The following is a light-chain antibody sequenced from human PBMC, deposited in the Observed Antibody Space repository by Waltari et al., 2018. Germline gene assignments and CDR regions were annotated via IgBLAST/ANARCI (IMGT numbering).Light chain of an antibody. CDR1: QRGSGSY. V-gene: IGKV3-20*01. J-gene: IGKJ2*01. CDR3: QHYHSYSPGYT. Sequence: EIVLTQSPDTLPLSPGDSATLSCRASQRGSGSYLVWYQQKPGQAPRLLISDASSRATDIPDRFSGSGSGTDFTLTISRLEPEDFAVYYCQHYHSYSPGYTFGQGTKLEIK. CDR2: DAS.